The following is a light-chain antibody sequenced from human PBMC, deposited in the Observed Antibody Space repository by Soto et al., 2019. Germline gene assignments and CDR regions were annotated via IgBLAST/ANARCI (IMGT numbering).Light chain of an antibody. J-gene: IGKJ1*01. CDR2: KAS. Sequence: DIQMTQSPSTLSGSVGDRVTITCRASQTISSWLAWYQQKPGKAPKLLIYKASTLKSGVPSRVSGSGSGTEFTLTISSLQPDAFATYYCQHYNSYSEAFGQGTKVELK. CDR3: QHYNSYSEA. CDR1: QTISSW. V-gene: IGKV1-5*03.